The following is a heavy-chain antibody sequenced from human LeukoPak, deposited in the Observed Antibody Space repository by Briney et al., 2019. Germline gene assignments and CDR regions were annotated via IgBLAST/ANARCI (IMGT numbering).Heavy chain of an antibody. Sequence: GRSLRLSCAASGFTFSSYGMHWVRQAPGKGLEWVAVISYDGSNKYYADSVKGRFTISRDNSKNTLYLQMNSLRAEDTAVYYCAKIADYYDSSGYYKRTYFDYWGQGTLVTVSS. D-gene: IGHD3-22*01. CDR1: GFTFSSYG. CDR2: ISYDGSNK. J-gene: IGHJ4*02. V-gene: IGHV3-30*18. CDR3: AKIADYYDSSGYYKRTYFDY.